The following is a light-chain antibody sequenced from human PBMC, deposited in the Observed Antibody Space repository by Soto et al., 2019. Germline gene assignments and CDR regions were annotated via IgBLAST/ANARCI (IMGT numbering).Light chain of an antibody. J-gene: IGKJ1*01. Sequence: DIEMSQSPSSLSASVGDRVTITCRASQSVSGWLAWYQQKPGEAPKLLIYDASALPRGVPARFSGSGSGTKFTLTIASLQPDDFATYYCQQYETFSGTFGPGTKVDIK. CDR3: QQYETFSGT. V-gene: IGKV1-5*01. CDR1: QSVSGW. CDR2: DAS.